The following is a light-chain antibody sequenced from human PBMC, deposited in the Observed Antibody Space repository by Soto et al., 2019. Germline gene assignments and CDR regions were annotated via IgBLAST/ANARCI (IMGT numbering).Light chain of an antibody. V-gene: IGKV1-9*01. Sequence: DIQLTQSPSFLSASVGDRVIIACRASQVISTCLAWYQQKPGKAPKLLIYGASTLQSGVPSRFSGSGSGTEFTLTISSLQPEDFATYYCQQVKTYPWTFGQGTKVDIK. J-gene: IGKJ1*01. CDR3: QQVKTYPWT. CDR2: GAS. CDR1: QVISTC.